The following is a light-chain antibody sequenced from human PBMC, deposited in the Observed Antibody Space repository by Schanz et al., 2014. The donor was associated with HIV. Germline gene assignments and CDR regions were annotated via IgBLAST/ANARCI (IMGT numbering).Light chain of an antibody. CDR3: QQRSNWPPIT. CDR1: QGVGSA. Sequence: AIQLTQTPPSLSASVGDRVILTCRASQGVGSALAWYQQRPGKAPKLLISDASSLKRGVPSRFSGRGSGTEFTLTISSLQPEDFAVYYCQQRSNWPPITFGQGTRLEIK. CDR2: DAS. V-gene: IGKV1D-13*01. J-gene: IGKJ5*01.